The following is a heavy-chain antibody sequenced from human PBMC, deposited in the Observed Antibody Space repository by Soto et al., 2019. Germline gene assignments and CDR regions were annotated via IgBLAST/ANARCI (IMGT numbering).Heavy chain of an antibody. Sequence: GGSLRLSCAASGFTFSSYAMSWVRQAPGKGLEWVSAISGSGGSTYYADSVKGRFTISRDNSKNRLYLQMNSLRAEDTAVYYCANTPYYYDSSGYYRSYYFDYWGQGTLVTVSS. CDR3: ANTPYYYDSSGYYRSYYFDY. J-gene: IGHJ4*02. CDR1: GFTFSSYA. D-gene: IGHD3-22*01. CDR2: ISGSGGST. V-gene: IGHV3-23*01.